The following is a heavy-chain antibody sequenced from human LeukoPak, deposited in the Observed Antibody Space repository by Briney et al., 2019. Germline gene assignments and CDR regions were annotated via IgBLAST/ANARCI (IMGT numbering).Heavy chain of an antibody. CDR2: ISSSASTI. J-gene: IGHJ4*02. CDR1: GFTFSSYE. V-gene: IGHV3-48*03. Sequence: GGSLRLSCAASGFTFSSYEMNWVRQAPGKGLEWVSYISSSASTIYYADSVKGRFTISRDNAKNSLYLQMNSLRAEDTAVYYCARDDYGGNSDCWGQGTLVTVSS. D-gene: IGHD4-23*01. CDR3: ARDDYGGNSDC.